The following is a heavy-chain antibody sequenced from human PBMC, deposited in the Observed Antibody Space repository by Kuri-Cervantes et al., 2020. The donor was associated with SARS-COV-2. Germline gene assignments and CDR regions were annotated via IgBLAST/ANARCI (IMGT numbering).Heavy chain of an antibody. CDR2: IYYSGST. D-gene: IGHD4-17*01. Sequence: SETLSLTCTVSGGSISSSSYYWGWIRQPPGKGLEWIGSIYYSGSTYYNPSLKSRVTISVDTSKNQFSLKLSSVTAADTAVYYCARDWTTTVTLGYYYYYMDVWGKGTTVTVSS. CDR3: ARDWTTTVTLGYYYYYMDV. CDR1: GGSISSSSYY. J-gene: IGHJ6*03. V-gene: IGHV4-39*02.